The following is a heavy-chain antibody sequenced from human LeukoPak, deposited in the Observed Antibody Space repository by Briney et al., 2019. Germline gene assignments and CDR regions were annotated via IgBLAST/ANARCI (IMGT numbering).Heavy chain of an antibody. J-gene: IGHJ6*04. CDR1: GFTFSSYS. CDR3: ARVPRVEGRRSYYGMDV. Sequence: GGSPRLSCAASGFTFSSYSMNWVRQAPGKGLEWVSSISSSSSYIYYADSVKGRFTISRDNAKNSLYLQMNSLRAEDTAVYYCARVPRVEGRRSYYGMDVWGKGTTVTVSS. CDR2: ISSSSSYI. V-gene: IGHV3-21*01. D-gene: IGHD6-25*01.